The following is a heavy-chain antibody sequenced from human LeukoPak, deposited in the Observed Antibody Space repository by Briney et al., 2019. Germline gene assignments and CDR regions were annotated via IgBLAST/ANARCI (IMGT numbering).Heavy chain of an antibody. J-gene: IGHJ4*02. CDR2: IIPIFGTT. D-gene: IGHD3-10*01. CDR1: GGTFNTYS. V-gene: IGHV1-69*01. Sequence: SVKVSCKTSGGTFNTYSIDWVRQAPGQGLEWMGGIIPIFGTTNYAQTFQGRVTITADDSTNTAYMELSSLRSNDTAVYYCARGVLLRGASPPLFDYWGQGTLVTVSS. CDR3: ARGVLLRGASPPLFDY.